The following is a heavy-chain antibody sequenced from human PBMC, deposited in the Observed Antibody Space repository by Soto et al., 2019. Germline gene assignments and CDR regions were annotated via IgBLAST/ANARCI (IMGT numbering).Heavy chain of an antibody. J-gene: IGHJ1*01. CDR3: ARGFTIFGVVSADPPLLAY. CDR1: GGSISSYY. V-gene: IGHV4-59*08. D-gene: IGHD3-3*01. CDR2: IYYSGST. Sequence: SETLSLTCTVSGGSISSYYWSWIRQPPGKGLEWIGYIYYSGSTNYNPSLKSRVTISVDTSKNQFSLKLSSVTAADTAVYYCARGFTIFGVVSADPPLLAYCGQGTLVPVSS.